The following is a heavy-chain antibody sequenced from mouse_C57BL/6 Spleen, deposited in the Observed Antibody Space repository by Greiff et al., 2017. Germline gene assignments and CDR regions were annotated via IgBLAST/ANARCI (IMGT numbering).Heavy chain of an antibody. CDR2: IKPSTGGT. Sequence: VQLQQSGPELVQPGASVTISCTASGYSFTGYYMHWVKQSPEKSLEWIGEIKPSTGGTTYSQKFKAKATLTVDKSSSTANMQLKSLTSEDAAVYYCARDGPDYWGQGTTLTVSS. D-gene: IGHD1-1*01. J-gene: IGHJ2*01. CDR3: ARDGPDY. CDR1: GYSFTGYY. V-gene: IGHV1-42*01.